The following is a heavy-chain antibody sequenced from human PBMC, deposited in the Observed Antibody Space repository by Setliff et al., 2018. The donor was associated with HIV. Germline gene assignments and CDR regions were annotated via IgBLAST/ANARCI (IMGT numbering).Heavy chain of an antibody. CDR3: ARGARLLTAYIDRWDYYYMRV. D-gene: IGHD3-9*01. CDR1: GGSFSGYY. Sequence: SETLSLTCAVYGGSFSGYYWSWICQPPGKGLEWIGEINHSGSTNYNPSLKSRVTISVDTSKNQFSLKLSSVTAADTAVYYCARGARLLTAYIDRWDYYYMRVWGKGTTVTVSS. V-gene: IGHV4-34*01. J-gene: IGHJ6*03. CDR2: INHSGST.